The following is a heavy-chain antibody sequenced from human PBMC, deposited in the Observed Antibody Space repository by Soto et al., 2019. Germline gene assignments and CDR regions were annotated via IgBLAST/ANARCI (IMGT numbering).Heavy chain of an antibody. D-gene: IGHD6-19*01. Sequence: KLVESGGGVVQPGGSLRLSCAASGITVTSSYMTWVRQAPGKGLEWASTLYTTGDTYYADSVKGRFTLSRDSSKNSLFLQVSSRRVDDAGVYFCARAVLQWQKVEWFDLWGQGTEVFVSS. V-gene: IGHV3-66*01. J-gene: IGHJ5*02. CDR3: ARAVLQWQKVEWFDL. CDR1: GITVTSSY. CDR2: LYTTGDT.